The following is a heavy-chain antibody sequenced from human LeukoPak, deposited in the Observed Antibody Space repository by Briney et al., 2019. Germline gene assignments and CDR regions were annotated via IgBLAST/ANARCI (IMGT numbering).Heavy chain of an antibody. CDR2: IYSGDT. Sequence: GGSLRLSCSASGFTFTTYGMNWVRQAPGKGLEWVSFIYSGDTHYSDSVKGRFTISRDHSKNTLYLQMNSLRAEDTAVYYCARSWYYDSSGPERGFDIWGQGTMVTVSS. V-gene: IGHV3-53*01. CDR1: GFTFTTYG. J-gene: IGHJ3*02. D-gene: IGHD3-22*01. CDR3: ARSWYYDSSGPERGFDI.